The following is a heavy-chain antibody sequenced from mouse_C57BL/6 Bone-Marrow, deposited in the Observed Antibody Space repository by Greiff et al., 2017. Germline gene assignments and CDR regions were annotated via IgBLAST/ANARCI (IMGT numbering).Heavy chain of an antibody. CDR2: IDPEDGET. D-gene: IGHD1-1*01. J-gene: IGHJ3*01. Sequence: EVQLLESGAELVKPGASVKLSCTASGFNIKDYYMHWVKQRTEQGLEWIGRIDPEDGETKSAPKFQGKATITADTSSNTAYLQLSSLTSEDTAVYYGAYYCGSSYGAYWGQGTLVTVSA. V-gene: IGHV14-2*01. CDR1: GFNIKDYY. CDR3: AYYCGSSYGAY.